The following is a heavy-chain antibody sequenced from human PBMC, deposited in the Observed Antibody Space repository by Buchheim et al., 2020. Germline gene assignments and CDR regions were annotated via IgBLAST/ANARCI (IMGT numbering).Heavy chain of an antibody. J-gene: IGHJ6*02. D-gene: IGHD6-19*01. CDR1: GFTFSSYE. CDR3: ARGRDSSGGYHYYGMDV. Sequence: EVQLVESGGGLVQPGGSLRLSCAASGFTFSSYEMNWVRQAPGKGLEWVSYISSSGSTIYYAHSLMGRFTISRDNAKNSLYLQMNSLRAEDTAVYYCARGRDSSGGYHYYGMDVWGQGTT. V-gene: IGHV3-48*03. CDR2: ISSSGSTI.